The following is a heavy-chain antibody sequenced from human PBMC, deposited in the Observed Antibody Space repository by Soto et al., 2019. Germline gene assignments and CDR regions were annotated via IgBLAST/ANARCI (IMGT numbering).Heavy chain of an antibody. Sequence: GASVKVSCKASGYTFTSYGISWVRQAPGQGLEWMGWISAYNGNTNYAQKLQGRVTMTTDTSTSTAYMELRSLRSDDTAVYYCARATLNSYGSGSYDAFDIWGQGTMVTVSS. V-gene: IGHV1-18*01. J-gene: IGHJ3*02. D-gene: IGHD3-10*01. CDR3: ARATLNSYGSGSYDAFDI. CDR2: ISAYNGNT. CDR1: GYTFTSYG.